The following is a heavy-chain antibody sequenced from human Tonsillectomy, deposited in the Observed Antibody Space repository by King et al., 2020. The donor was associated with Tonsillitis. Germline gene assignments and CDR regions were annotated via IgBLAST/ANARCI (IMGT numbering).Heavy chain of an antibody. Sequence: LQLQESGPGLVKPSETLSLTCTVSGGSISSSSYYWGWIRQPPGKGLEWIGSIYYSGSTYYNPSLKSRVTISVDTSKNQFSLKLSSVTAADTAVYYCARHNWVYCGGDCRGPFPYYFDYWGQGTLVTVSS. D-gene: IGHD2-21*02. V-gene: IGHV4-39*01. CDR2: IYYSGST. CDR1: GGSISSSSYY. CDR3: ARHNWVYCGGDCRGPFPYYFDY. J-gene: IGHJ4*02.